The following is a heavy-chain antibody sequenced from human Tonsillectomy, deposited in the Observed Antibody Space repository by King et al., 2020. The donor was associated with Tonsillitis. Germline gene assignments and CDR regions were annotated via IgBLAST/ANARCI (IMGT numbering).Heavy chain of an antibody. D-gene: IGHD1-26*01. CDR1: GFSITSSGVG. V-gene: IGHV2-5*02. Sequence: TLKESGPTLVKPTQTLTLTCTLSGFSITSSGVGVGWIRQSPGKALEWLALIYWDDDKRYSPSLKSRLVSTKDTSNNQVVLTVTNMDPVDTGTYYCARRKGFAGGNGLEEGGFDFWGQGILVSVSS. CDR3: ARRKGFAGGNGLEEGGFDF. CDR2: IYWDDDK. J-gene: IGHJ4*02.